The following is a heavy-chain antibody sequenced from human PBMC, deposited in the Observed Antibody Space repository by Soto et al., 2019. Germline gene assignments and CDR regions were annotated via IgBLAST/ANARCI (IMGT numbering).Heavy chain of an antibody. D-gene: IGHD3-16*01. CDR1: RDTFTSYY. CDR3: ARSSGGNFGGIKEGTNWFAP. CDR2: INPHGGST. V-gene: IGHV1-46*01. J-gene: IGHJ5*02. Sequence: ASVKVSCKAPRDTFTSYYINWVRQAPGQGLEWMGVINPHGGSTAYAQKFKGRVTLTRDTSASTVYMEVSSLTSEDTAMYYCARSSGGNFGGIKEGTNWFAPWGQGTLVTVSS.